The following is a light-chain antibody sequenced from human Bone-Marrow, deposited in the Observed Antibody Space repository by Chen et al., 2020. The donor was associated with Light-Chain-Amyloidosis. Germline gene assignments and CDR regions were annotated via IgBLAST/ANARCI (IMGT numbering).Light chain of an antibody. Sequence: EIVLTQSPGTLSLSPGEGANLSCRASQTISSDYLTWYQQKFGQAPRLLIYVSSSRAPGIPDMFTGSGSGTDFTLTITRLAPGDFAMYYCQQYGTSPLTFGGGTKVEIK. CDR1: QTISSDY. J-gene: IGKJ4*01. V-gene: IGKV3-20*01. CDR2: VSS. CDR3: QQYGTSPLT.